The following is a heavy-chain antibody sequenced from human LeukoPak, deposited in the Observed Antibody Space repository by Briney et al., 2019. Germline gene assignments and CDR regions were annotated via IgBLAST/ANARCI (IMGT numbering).Heavy chain of an antibody. CDR1: GFTFSDHY. CDR2: IYNGGDTI. D-gene: IGHD6-13*01. J-gene: IGHJ6*03. Sequence: GGSLRLSCATSGFTFSDHYMTWIRQAPGKGLETVSYIYNGGDTIYYADSVRGRFTISRDNAESSLYLQMNSLRAEDTAVYYCARAGAAAGTGYMDVWGKGTTVTVSS. V-gene: IGHV3-11*04. CDR3: ARAGAAAGTGYMDV.